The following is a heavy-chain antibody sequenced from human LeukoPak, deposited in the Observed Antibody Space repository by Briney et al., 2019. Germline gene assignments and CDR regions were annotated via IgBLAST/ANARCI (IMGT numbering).Heavy chain of an antibody. J-gene: IGHJ3*02. V-gene: IGHV4-34*01. CDR3: ARFIVGATTPLDAFDI. CDR1: GGSFSGYY. CDR2: INHSGST. Sequence: SETLSPTCAVYGGSFSGYYWSWIRQPPGKGLEWIGEINHSGSTNYSPSLKSRVTISVDTSKNQFSLKLSSVTAADTAVYYCARFIVGATTPLDAFDIWGQGTMVTVSS. D-gene: IGHD1-26*01.